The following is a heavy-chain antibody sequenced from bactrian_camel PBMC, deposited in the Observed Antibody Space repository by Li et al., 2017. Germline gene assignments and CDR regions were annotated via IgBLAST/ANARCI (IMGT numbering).Heavy chain of an antibody. CDR1: EWIDSSYS. Sequence: VQLVESGGGSVQAGGSLTLSCVVPEWIDSSYSMGWFRQAPGAEREGVDGIDSDGTISHADSVQGRFSISRDNAKNMVYLEMNSLKPDDTAVYHCAADDSYDCYSASGGPGTQVTVS. D-gene: IGHD3*01. CDR3: AADDSYDCYSAS. J-gene: IGHJ6*01. CDR2: IDSDGTI. V-gene: IGHV3S53*01.